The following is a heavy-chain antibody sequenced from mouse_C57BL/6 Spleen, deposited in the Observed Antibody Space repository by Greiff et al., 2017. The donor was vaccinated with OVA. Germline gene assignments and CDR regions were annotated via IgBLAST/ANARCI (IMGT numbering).Heavy chain of an antibody. V-gene: IGHV1-26*01. CDR1: GYTFTDYY. CDR3: ARGGYYGSRWYFDV. D-gene: IGHD1-1*01. J-gene: IGHJ1*03. Sequence: VQLQQSGPELVKPGASVKISCKASGYTFTDYYMNWVKQSHGKSLEWIGDINPNNGGTSYNQKFKGKATLTVDKSSSAAYMGLRSLTSEDSAVYYCARGGYYGSRWYFDVWGTGTTVTVSS. CDR2: INPNNGGT.